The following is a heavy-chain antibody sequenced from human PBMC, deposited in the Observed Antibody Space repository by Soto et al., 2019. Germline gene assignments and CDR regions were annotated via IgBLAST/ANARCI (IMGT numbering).Heavy chain of an antibody. CDR2: INHTGGT. D-gene: IGHD2-21*01. J-gene: IGHJ5*02. Sequence: SETLSSPWVACGGSVNGSHWNWFRQPPGKGLEWIGEINHTGGTPYNPSLKTRVTMSVDTSKNQFSLRLSSVTAAHTAIYYCVTRMPVFELWLPPFDRWGQGTQITVSP. V-gene: IGHV4-34*01. CDR3: VTRMPVFELWLPPFDR. CDR1: GGSVNGSH.